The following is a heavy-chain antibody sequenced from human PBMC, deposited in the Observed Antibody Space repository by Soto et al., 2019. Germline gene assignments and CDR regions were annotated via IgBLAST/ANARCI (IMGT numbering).Heavy chain of an antibody. J-gene: IGHJ1*01. CDR3: AKGSVYYYDSSGYYSFAEYFQH. CDR1: GFTFSSYA. V-gene: IGHV3-23*01. D-gene: IGHD3-22*01. Sequence: PGGSLRLSCASSGFTFSSYAMSWVRQAPGKGLEWVSAISGSGGSTYYADSVKGRFTISRENSKNTLYLQMNSLRAEDTAVYYCAKGSVYYYDSSGYYSFAEYFQHWGQGTLVTVSS. CDR2: ISGSGGST.